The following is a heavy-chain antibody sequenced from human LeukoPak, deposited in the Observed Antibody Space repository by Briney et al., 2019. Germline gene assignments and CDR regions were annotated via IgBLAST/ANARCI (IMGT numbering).Heavy chain of an antibody. CDR3: ARGKPTYDLWSGYYDRYYYGMDV. CDR1: GYTFTGYY. CDR2: INPNSGGT. D-gene: IGHD3-3*01. Sequence: ASVKVSCKASGYTFTGYYMHWVRQAPGQGLEWMGWINPNSGGTNYAQKFQGRVTMTRDTSISTAYMELSRLRSDDTAVYYCARGKPTYDLWSGYYDRYYYGMDVWGRGTTVTVSS. V-gene: IGHV1-2*02. J-gene: IGHJ6*02.